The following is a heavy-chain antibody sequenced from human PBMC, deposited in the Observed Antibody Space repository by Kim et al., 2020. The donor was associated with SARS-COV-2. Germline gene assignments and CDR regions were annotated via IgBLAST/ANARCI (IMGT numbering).Heavy chain of an antibody. CDR3: ARGGTRLGDY. CDR1: GGSISSYY. Sequence: SETLSLTCTVSGGSISSYYWSWIRQPPGKGLEWIGYIYYSGSTNYNPSLKSRVTITVDTSKNQCSLKLSSVTAADTAVYYCARGGTRLGDYWGQGTLVTVSS. J-gene: IGHJ4*02. CDR2: IYYSGST. V-gene: IGHV4-59*13. D-gene: IGHD3-16*01.